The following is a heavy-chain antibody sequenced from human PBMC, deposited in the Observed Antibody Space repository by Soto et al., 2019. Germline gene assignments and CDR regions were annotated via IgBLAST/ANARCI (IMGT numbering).Heavy chain of an antibody. V-gene: IGHV4-39*01. D-gene: IGHD3-9*01. CDR2: IYYRGNT. J-gene: IGHJ4*02. Sequence: QLQLQESGPGLVKPSETLSLTCSVSGDSINSDNYYWGWIRQPPGKGLEWIGSIYYRGNTYYNPSLKTRVTISLAKPKSQSSLKLNSVTAADSAVYFCARLEGLATISYYFDYWGQGTLVTVSS. CDR1: GDSINSDNYY. CDR3: ARLEGLATISYYFDY.